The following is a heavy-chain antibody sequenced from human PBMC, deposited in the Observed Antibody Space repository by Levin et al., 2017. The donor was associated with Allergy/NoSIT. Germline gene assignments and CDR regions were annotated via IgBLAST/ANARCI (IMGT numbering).Heavy chain of an antibody. CDR2: TKIQGNTYTT. D-gene: IGHD4/OR15-4a*01. Sequence: GGSLRLSCAASGFILSDHYMHWVRQAPGKGLEWVGRTKIQGNTYTTHTAASVKGRFTISRDDSKNSLYLQMNSLKTEDTAVYYCGRLRANYGDWGQGTLVTVAS. J-gene: IGHJ4*02. V-gene: IGHV3-72*01. CDR1: GFILSDHY. CDR3: GRLRANYGD.